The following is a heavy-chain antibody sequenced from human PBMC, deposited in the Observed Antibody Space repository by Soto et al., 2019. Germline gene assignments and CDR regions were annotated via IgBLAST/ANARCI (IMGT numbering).Heavy chain of an antibody. D-gene: IGHD4-17*01. CDR3: ARDSTVTLGHNQYFDY. CDR1: GGSISSYY. V-gene: IGHV4-59*01. CDR2: IYYSGST. J-gene: IGHJ4*02. Sequence: SETLSLTCTVSGGSISSYYWSWIRQPPGKGLEWIGYIYYSGSTNYNPSLKSRITISVDTSKNQFSLKLSSVTAADTAVYYCARDSTVTLGHNQYFDYWGQGTLVTVS.